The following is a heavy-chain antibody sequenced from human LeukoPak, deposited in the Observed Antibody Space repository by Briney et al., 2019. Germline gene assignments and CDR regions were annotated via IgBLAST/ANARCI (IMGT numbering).Heavy chain of an antibody. CDR1: GGSISSGGYS. CDR3: ARDRRRTGGYFDC. CDR2: IYHSGST. V-gene: IGHV4-30-2*01. D-gene: IGHD3-10*01. Sequence: SETLSLTCAVSGGSISSGGYSWSWIRQPPGKGLEWIGYIYHSGSTYYNPSLKSRVTISVDRSKNQFSLKLSSVTAADTAVYYCARDRRRTGGYFDCWGQGTLVTVSS. J-gene: IGHJ4*02.